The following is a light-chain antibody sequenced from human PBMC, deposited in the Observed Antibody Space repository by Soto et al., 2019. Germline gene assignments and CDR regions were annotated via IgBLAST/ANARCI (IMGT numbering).Light chain of an antibody. Sequence: SALTQPASVSGSPGQSITISCTGTSSDVGSYNYVSWYQLHPGKAPKLMIYEVSNRPSGVSNRFSGSKSGDTASLTISGLQAEDEADYYCSSYKTRTTLYVLGTGTKV. CDR3: SSYKTRTTLYV. CDR2: EVS. J-gene: IGLJ1*01. V-gene: IGLV2-14*01. CDR1: SSDVGSYNY.